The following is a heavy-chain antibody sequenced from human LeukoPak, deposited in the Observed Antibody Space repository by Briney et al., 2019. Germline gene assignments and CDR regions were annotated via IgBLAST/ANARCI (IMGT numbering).Heavy chain of an antibody. CDR2: IYNTGST. Sequence: PSETLSLTCTVSGYSISTSYYWGWIRQPPGKGLEWIGCIYNTGSTNYNPSLKSRVTISVDTSKNQFSLKLSSVTAADTAMYYCARDRWFDPLGPGNPGHRLL. J-gene: IGHJ5*02. CDR3: ARDRWFDP. CDR1: GYSISTSYY. V-gene: IGHV4-38-2*02.